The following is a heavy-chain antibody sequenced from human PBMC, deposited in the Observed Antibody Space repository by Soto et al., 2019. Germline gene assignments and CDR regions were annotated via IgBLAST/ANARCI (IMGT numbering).Heavy chain of an antibody. CDR2: IYYSGST. Sequence: LSLTCTVSGGSINSGDYYLSWIRQPPGKGLEWIGYIYYSGSTYYNPSLKSRVTTSVDTSKNQFSLNLKSVTAADTAVYFCGRGYYGSGSYTYGMDVWGQGTTVTVSS. CDR3: GRGYYGSGSYTYGMDV. D-gene: IGHD3-10*01. J-gene: IGHJ6*02. V-gene: IGHV4-30-4*01. CDR1: GGSINSGDYY.